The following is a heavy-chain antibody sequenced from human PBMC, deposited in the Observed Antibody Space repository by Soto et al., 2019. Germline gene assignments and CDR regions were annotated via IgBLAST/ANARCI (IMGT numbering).Heavy chain of an antibody. CDR1: GGSISSGGYY. V-gene: IGHV4-31*03. D-gene: IGHD2-2*01. CDR2: IYDTGST. CDR3: ARSPQYCSSSSCDYRLDP. J-gene: IGHJ5*02. Sequence: QVQLQESGPGLVKPSQTLSLTCTVSGGSISSGGYYWNWISQYPGKGLEWIGYIYDTGSTHYNPSLKSRVAISVDTSQTQFSLKLSSVTAADTAVYYCARSPQYCSSSSCDYRLDPWGQGTLVTVSS.